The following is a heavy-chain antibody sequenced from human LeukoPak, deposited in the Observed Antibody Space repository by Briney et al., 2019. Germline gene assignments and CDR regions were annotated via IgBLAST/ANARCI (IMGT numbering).Heavy chain of an antibody. CDR1: GFAFDEHG. V-gene: IGHV3-20*04. CDR3: ATASITSPFYFDY. Sequence: GGSLRLSCTASGFAFDEHGMSWVRQVPGKGLEWVSGINWSGGSTGYADPLRGRFTISRDNAKNSLYLQMDSLRAEDTALYYCATASITSPFYFDYWGQGTLVTVSS. D-gene: IGHD2-2*01. J-gene: IGHJ4*02. CDR2: INWSGGST.